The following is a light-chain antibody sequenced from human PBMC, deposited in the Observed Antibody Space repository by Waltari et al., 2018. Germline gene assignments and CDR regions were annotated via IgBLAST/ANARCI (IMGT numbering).Light chain of an antibody. CDR3: QHRQGNPT. Sequence: IQLTQSPSSLSASVGDRVSITCRASQDLSSYLAWYQQKPGKAPKLLIYKASSLQSGVPSRFSGSGSGTEFTLTINNLQPEDFAIYYGQHRQGNPTFGQGTKVDIK. CDR2: KAS. CDR1: QDLSSY. J-gene: IGKJ1*01. V-gene: IGKV1-13*02.